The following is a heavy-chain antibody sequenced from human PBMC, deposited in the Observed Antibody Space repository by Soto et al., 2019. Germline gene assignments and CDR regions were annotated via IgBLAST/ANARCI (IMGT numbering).Heavy chain of an antibody. Sequence: GLLRHPSTASGCPIGGFGRRWVRPAPGKGLEWVSVIRSDGIMTFSADSVEGRFTISRDDSKSTLYLLMDSLRAEDTAVYHCAKNRGSGNPFYYDMDVWGQGTTVTVSS. V-gene: IGHV3-23*01. CDR3: AKNRGSGNPFYYDMDV. D-gene: IGHD3-10*01. CDR2: IRSDGIMT. J-gene: IGHJ6*02. CDR1: GCPIGGFG.